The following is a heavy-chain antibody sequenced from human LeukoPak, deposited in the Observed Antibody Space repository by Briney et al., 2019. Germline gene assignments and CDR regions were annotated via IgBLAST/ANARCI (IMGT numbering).Heavy chain of an antibody. V-gene: IGHV3-49*03. CDR2: ISSKAYGGTT. J-gene: IGHJ4*02. Sequence: PGRSLRLSCTASGFTFGDYAMSWFRQAPGKGLEWVGFISSKAYGGTTEFAASVQGTFTISRDDSKSIAYLQINSLKTEDTAVYYCTRGVSTMIVVDTFVYWGQGTLVTVSS. CDR1: GFTFGDYA. CDR3: TRGVSTMIVVDTFVY. D-gene: IGHD3-22*01.